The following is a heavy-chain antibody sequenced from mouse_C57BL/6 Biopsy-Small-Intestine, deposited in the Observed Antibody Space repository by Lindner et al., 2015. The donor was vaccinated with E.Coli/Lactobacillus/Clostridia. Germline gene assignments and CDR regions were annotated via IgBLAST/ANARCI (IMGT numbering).Heavy chain of an antibody. CDR3: ARAYRGYSSGWYYYYGMDV. V-gene: IGHV1-39*01. Sequence: TRLEWMGGIIPIFGTANYAQKFQGRVTITADESTSTAYMELSSLRSEDTAVYYCARAYRGYSSGWYYYYGMDVWGQGTTATVSS. J-gene: IGHJ1*01. CDR2: IIPIFGTA. D-gene: IGHD1-1*01.